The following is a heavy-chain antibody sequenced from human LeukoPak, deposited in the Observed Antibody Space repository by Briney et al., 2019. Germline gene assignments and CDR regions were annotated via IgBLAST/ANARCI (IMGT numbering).Heavy chain of an antibody. Sequence: SETLSLTCAVSGGSISSGGYSWSWIRQPAGQALEWIGYIYHSGSTYYNPSLKSRVTISVDRSKNQFSLKLSSVTAADTAVYYCARNYYDSSGYYRYFDYWGQGTLVTVSS. D-gene: IGHD3-22*01. CDR1: GGSISSGGYS. V-gene: IGHV4-30-2*01. J-gene: IGHJ4*02. CDR3: ARNYYDSSGYYRYFDY. CDR2: IYHSGST.